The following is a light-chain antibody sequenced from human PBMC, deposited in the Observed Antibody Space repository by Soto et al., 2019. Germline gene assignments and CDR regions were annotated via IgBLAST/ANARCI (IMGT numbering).Light chain of an antibody. CDR1: QSISGY. V-gene: IGKV1-39*01. J-gene: IGKJ1*01. Sequence: DIQMTQSPSSLSASIGDSVTITCRASQSISGYLNWYQQKPGGAPKFLIYASSTLQSGVPSRFSGSGYGTDFTLTINNLQPEDFATYYCQQSSIRPPTFGQGTKVE. CDR2: ASS. CDR3: QQSSIRPPT.